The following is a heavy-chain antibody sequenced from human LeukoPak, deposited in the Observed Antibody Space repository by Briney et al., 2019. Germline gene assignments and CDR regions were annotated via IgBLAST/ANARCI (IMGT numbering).Heavy chain of an antibody. CDR1: GFTFSTYA. D-gene: IGHD2-15*01. J-gene: IGHJ4*02. V-gene: IGHV3-23*01. CDR2: TSGSGVST. Sequence: GGSLRLSCAASGFTFSTYAMSWVRQAPGKGLEWVSATSGSGVSTYYADSVKGRFSISRDNSKTSLYLQINSLRADDTALYFCARGIVVVVGASDHFDYWGQGTLITVSS. CDR3: ARGIVVVVGASDHFDY.